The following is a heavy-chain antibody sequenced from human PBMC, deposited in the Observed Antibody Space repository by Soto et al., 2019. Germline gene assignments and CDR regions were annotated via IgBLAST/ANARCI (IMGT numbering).Heavy chain of an antibody. CDR1: GFTFSSYA. V-gene: IGHV3-30-3*01. CDR2: ISYDGSNE. D-gene: IGHD6-6*01. J-gene: IGHJ4*02. CDR3: AGDRGIMAARTHFDY. Sequence: QVQLVESGGGVVQPGRSLRLSCAASGFTFSSYAMHWVRQAPGKGLEWVAVISYDGSNEYYADSVKGRFTISRDNSKNTLYLQMNSLRAEDTAVYYCAGDRGIMAARTHFDYWGQGTLVTVSS.